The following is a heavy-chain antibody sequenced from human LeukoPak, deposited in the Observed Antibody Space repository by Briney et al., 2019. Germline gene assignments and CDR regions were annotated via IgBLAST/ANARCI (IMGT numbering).Heavy chain of an antibody. CDR3: ARGGVPGVTAIQSHAFDI. Sequence: GGSLRLSCAASGFTFSSYSMNWVRQAPGKGLEWVSSISSSSSYIYYADSVKGRFTISRDNAKNSLYLQMNSLRAEDTAVYYCARGGVPGVTAIQSHAFDIWGQGTMVTVSS. CDR2: ISSSSSYI. D-gene: IGHD2-21*02. CDR1: GFTFSSYS. J-gene: IGHJ3*02. V-gene: IGHV3-21*01.